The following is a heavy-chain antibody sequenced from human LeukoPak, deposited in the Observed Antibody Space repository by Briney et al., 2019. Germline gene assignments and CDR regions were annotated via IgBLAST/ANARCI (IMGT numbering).Heavy chain of an antibody. V-gene: IGHV4-39*07. CDR3: ARRDDAFDI. CDR1: GGSISSSSYY. Sequence: PSETLSLTCTVSGGSISSSSYYWGWIRQPPGKGLEWIGEINHSGSTNYNPSLKSRVTISVDTSKNQFSLKLSSVTAADTAVYYCARRDDAFDIWGQGTMVTVSS. D-gene: IGHD5-24*01. CDR2: INHSGST. J-gene: IGHJ3*02.